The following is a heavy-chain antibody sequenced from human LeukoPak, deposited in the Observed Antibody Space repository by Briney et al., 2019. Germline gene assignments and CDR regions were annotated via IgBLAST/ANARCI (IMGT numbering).Heavy chain of an antibody. Sequence: GGSLRLSCAASGFTLSTSWMNWVRQAPGKGLVWVSRINGDGSRRTYADSVKGRFTVSRDNAENTLYLQMNNLRVEDTALYYCVRSDWFDLWGQGTLVTVSS. CDR2: INGDGSRR. CDR1: GFTLSTSW. V-gene: IGHV3-74*03. CDR3: VRSDWFDL. J-gene: IGHJ5*02.